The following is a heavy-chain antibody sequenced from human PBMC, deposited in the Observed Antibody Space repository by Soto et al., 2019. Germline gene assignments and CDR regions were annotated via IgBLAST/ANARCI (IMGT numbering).Heavy chain of an antibody. J-gene: IGHJ6*02. CDR1: GFTFNTYW. Sequence: PGGSLRLSCAASGFTFNTYWMTWVRQAPGKGLEWVANIKQDGTEKNYVDSVKGRFSISRDNAKNSLYLQMNSLRAEDTAVYYYAREAPTSGNYYHYFFYGVDVWGQGTTVTVSS. CDR2: IKQDGTEK. CDR3: AREAPTSGNYYHYFFYGVDV. D-gene: IGHD3-10*01. V-gene: IGHV3-7*01.